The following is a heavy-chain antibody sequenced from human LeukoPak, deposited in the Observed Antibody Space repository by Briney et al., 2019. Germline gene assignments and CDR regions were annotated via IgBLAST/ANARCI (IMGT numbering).Heavy chain of an antibody. D-gene: IGHD1-14*01. CDR3: ARYLGSGFDA. CDR1: GFTFSRYW. Sequence: PGGSLRLACTASGFTFSRYWMSWVRQAPGKGLEWVASIKDDGSDKYYVDSVKGRFPISRDNAKNSVYLQMNNRRVEDTAVYYCARYLGSGFDARGQGTLVTVSS. J-gene: IGHJ5*02. CDR2: IKDDGSDK. V-gene: IGHV3-7*01.